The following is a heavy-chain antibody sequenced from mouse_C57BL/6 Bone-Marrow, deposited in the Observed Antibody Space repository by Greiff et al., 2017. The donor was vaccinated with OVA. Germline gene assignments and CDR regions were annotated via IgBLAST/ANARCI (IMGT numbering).Heavy chain of an antibody. J-gene: IGHJ4*01. CDR3: ARGYGSSPSYAMDY. Sequence: DVQLQESGPGLVKPSQSLSLTCSVTGYSITSGYYWNWIRQFPGNKLEWMGYISYDGSNNYNPSLKNRISITRDTSKNQFFLKLNSVTTEDTATYYCARGYGSSPSYAMDYWGQGTSVTVSS. CDR2: ISYDGSN. D-gene: IGHD1-1*01. V-gene: IGHV3-6*01. CDR1: GYSITSGYY.